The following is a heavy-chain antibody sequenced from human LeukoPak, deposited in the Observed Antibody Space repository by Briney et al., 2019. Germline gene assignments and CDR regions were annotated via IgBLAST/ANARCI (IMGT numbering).Heavy chain of an antibody. Sequence: TGGSLRLSCAASGFTFSSYAMSWVRQAPGKGLEWVSAISGSGSSTYYADSVKGRFTIPRDDSKNTLYLQMNSLRAEDTAVYYCAKPIAAAVAFDIWGQGTMVTVSS. CDR3: AKPIAAAVAFDI. J-gene: IGHJ3*02. V-gene: IGHV3-23*01. CDR2: ISGSGSST. CDR1: GFTFSSYA. D-gene: IGHD6-13*01.